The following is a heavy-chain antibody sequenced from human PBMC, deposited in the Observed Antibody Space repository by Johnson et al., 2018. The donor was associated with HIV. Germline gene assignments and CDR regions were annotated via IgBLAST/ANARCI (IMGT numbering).Heavy chain of an antibody. Sequence: VQLVESGGGLVQPGRSLRLSCAASGFTVSSNYMSWVRQAPGKGLEWVSVIYSGGNTYYADSVKGRFTISRDNSKNTLYVQMNSLRGDEPALYYCAKVGLGHRKGFYIWGQWTMVTVSS. CDR1: GFTVSSNY. J-gene: IGHJ3*02. CDR2: IYSGGNT. D-gene: IGHD2-15*01. V-gene: IGHV3-66*01. CDR3: AKVGLGHRKGFYI.